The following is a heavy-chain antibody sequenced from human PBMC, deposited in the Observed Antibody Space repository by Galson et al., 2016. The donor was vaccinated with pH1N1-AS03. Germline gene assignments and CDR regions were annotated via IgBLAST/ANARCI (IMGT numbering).Heavy chain of an antibody. CDR1: RFTFSDYG. Sequence: SLRLSCAASRFTFSDYGMNWVRQAPGKGLEWVAATSSDGSVRHFADHVRGRFTVSRDNSKNTLYPEMNSLRPEDTAVYYCAKVYSKWSYGLEHLDSWGQGTLVTVSS. J-gene: IGHJ4*02. V-gene: IGHV3-30*18. D-gene: IGHD5-18*01. CDR2: TSSDGSVR. CDR3: AKVYSKWSYGLEHLDS.